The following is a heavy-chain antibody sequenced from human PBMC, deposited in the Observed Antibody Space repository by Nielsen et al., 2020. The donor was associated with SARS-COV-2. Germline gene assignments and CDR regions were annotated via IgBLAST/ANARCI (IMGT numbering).Heavy chain of an antibody. J-gene: IGHJ5*02. CDR2: INTNTGNP. V-gene: IGHV7-4-1*02. CDR3: ARDGGYYSDNWFDP. Sequence: ASVKVSCKASGYKFTSYTMNWVRQAPGQGLEWMGWINTNTGNPTYAQGFTGRFVFSLDTSVSTAYLQISSLKTEDTAIYYCARDGGYYSDNWFDPWGQGTLVTVSS. D-gene: IGHD3-22*01. CDR1: GYKFTSYT.